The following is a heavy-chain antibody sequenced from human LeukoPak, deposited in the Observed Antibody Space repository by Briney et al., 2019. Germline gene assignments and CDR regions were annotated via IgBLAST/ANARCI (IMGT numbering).Heavy chain of an antibody. CDR2: ISSSGSTI. Sequence: PGGSLRLSCAAWGVTCSSYEMNWVRQAPGKGLEWGSYISSSGSTIHYADSVNGRSTISRDNSQNPLYLQTNSLRAEDTAVYYCASRTTVVVAATVGAEEFDYWGQGTLVTVSS. D-gene: IGHD2-15*01. V-gene: IGHV3-48*03. CDR1: GVTCSSYE. CDR3: ASRTTVVVAATVGAEEFDY. J-gene: IGHJ4*02.